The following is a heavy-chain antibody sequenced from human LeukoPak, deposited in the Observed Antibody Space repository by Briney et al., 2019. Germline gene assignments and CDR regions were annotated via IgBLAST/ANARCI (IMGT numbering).Heavy chain of an antibody. V-gene: IGHV3-48*04. Sequence: GGSLRLSCAASGFTFSSYAMSWVRQAPGKGLEWVSSITSSSTTMYYADSVKGRFTISRDNAKNSLYLQMNSLRAEDTAVYYCARDRQTLRLGELSLYSWGQGTLVTVSS. J-gene: IGHJ5*02. CDR3: ARDRQTLRLGELSLYS. CDR2: ITSSSTTM. D-gene: IGHD3-16*02. CDR1: GFTFSSYA.